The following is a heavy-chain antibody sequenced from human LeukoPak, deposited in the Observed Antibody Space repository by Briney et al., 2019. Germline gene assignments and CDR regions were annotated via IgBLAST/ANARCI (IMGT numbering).Heavy chain of an antibody. Sequence: GGSLRLSCAASGFTFSDYYMSWIRQAPGKGLEWDSYISSSGSTIYYADSVKGRFTISRDNAKNSLYLQMNSLRAEDTAVYYCARDYDSPLQAFDIWGQGTMVTVSS. CDR2: ISSSGSTI. V-gene: IGHV3-11*01. CDR1: GFTFSDYY. CDR3: ARDYDSPLQAFDI. J-gene: IGHJ3*02. D-gene: IGHD3-22*01.